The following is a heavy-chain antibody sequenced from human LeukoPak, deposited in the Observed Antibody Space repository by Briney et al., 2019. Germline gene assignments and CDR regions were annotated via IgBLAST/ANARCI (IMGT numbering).Heavy chain of an antibody. J-gene: IGHJ2*01. D-gene: IGHD5-24*01. CDR2: ISSSSSCI. CDR3: ARDRVFADGYSRFDL. CDR1: GFTFSSYS. V-gene: IGHV3-21*01. Sequence: GGSLRLSCAASGFTFSSYSMNWVGQAPGKGLEWVSSISSSSSCIYYADSVKGRFTISRDNAKNSLYLQMNSLRAEDTAVYYCARDRVFADGYSRFDLWGRGTLVTASS.